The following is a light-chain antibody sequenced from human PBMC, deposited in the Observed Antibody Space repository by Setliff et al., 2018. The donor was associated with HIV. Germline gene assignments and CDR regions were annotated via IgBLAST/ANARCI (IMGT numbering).Light chain of an antibody. V-gene: IGLV7-46*01. CDR1: TGAVTSGHY. CDR3: LLSYSGALV. CDR2: DTT. Sequence: QAVVTQEPSLTVSPGGTVTLTCGSSTGAVTSGHYPYWFQHKPGQAPRTLIYDTTNKHSWTPDRFSGSLRGGKAALTLSGAQPEDEAEYYCLLSYSGALVFGTGTKVTVL. J-gene: IGLJ1*01.